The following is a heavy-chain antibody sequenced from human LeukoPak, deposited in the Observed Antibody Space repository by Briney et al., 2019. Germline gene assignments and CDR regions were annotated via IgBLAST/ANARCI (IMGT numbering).Heavy chain of an antibody. Sequence: SETLSLTCTVSGGSISSGGYYWSWIRQPPGKGLEWIGYIYYSGSTYYNPSLKSRVTISVDTSKNQFSLKLSSVTAADTAVYYCARANWGFNGYYFDYWGQGTLVTVSS. CDR3: ARANWGFNGYYFDY. V-gene: IGHV4-30-4*08. D-gene: IGHD7-27*01. CDR2: IYYSGST. CDR1: GGSISSGGYY. J-gene: IGHJ4*02.